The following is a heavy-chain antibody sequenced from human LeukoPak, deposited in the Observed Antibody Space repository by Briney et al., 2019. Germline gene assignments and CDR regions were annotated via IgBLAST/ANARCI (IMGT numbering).Heavy chain of an antibody. J-gene: IGHJ4*02. V-gene: IGHV3-30-3*01. CDR2: ISYDGSNK. CDR3: AREVEGLDY. Sequence: GGSLRLSCAASGFTVSSNYMSWVRQAPGKGLEWVALISYDGSNKYYADSVKGRFTISRDNSKNTLYLQMNSLRVEDTAVYYCAREVEGLDYWGQGTLVTVSS. D-gene: IGHD5-24*01. CDR1: GFTVSSNY.